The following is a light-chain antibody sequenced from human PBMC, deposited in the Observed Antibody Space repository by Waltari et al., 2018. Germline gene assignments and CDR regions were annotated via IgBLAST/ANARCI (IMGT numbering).Light chain of an antibody. J-gene: IGLJ2*01. V-gene: IGLV3-19*01. Sequence: SSDLTQDPAVSVALGQTVRITCQVAILRTYYGNWCRQKPGQPPELVIYGKNNRPSGIPDRFSASSSGNTASLIITGAQAEDEADYYCSSRELSGHVVFGGGTRLTVL. CDR2: GKN. CDR1: ILRTYY. CDR3: SSRELSGHVV.